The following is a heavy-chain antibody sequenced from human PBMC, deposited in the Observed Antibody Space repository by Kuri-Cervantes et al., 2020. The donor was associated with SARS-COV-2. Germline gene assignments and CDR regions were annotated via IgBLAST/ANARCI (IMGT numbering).Heavy chain of an antibody. D-gene: IGHD6-13*01. V-gene: IGHV3-13*03. CDR1: GFTFSSYD. CDR3: AKKGDSSSWYPGAFDI. J-gene: IGHJ3*02. CDR2: IGTAGDT. Sequence: GGSLRLSCAACGFTFSSYDMHWVRQATGKGLEWVSAIGTAGDTYYPGSVKGQFTISRENAKNSLYLQMNSLRAEDTAVYYCAKKGDSSSWYPGAFDIWGQGTMVTVSS.